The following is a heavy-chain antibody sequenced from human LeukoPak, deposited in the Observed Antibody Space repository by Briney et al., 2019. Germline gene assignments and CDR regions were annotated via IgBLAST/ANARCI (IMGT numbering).Heavy chain of an antibody. CDR1: GYRFTTYW. D-gene: IGHD3-16*01. CDR3: ARHYYDYVWGSYGIDY. J-gene: IGHJ4*02. CDR2: IYPDDSDT. V-gene: IGHV5-51*01. Sequence: GESLKISCKGSGYRFTTYWIGWVRQMPGKGLEWMGIIYPDDSDTRYSPSFQGQVTISADKSISTAYLQWSSLKASDTAMYYCARHYYDYVWGSYGIDYWGQGTLVTVSS.